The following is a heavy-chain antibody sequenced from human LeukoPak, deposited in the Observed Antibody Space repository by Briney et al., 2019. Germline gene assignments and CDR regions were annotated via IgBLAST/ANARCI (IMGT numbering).Heavy chain of an antibody. D-gene: IGHD3-3*01. V-gene: IGHV1-2*02. CDR1: GYTFTSYY. CDR3: ARGGLRFLEWLRLTPLFDY. Sequence: ASVKVSCKASGYTFTSYYMHWVRQAPGQGLEWMGIINPNSGGTNFAQKFQGRVTMTRDTSISTAYMELSRLSSDDTAVYYCARGGLRFLEWLRLTPLFDYWGQGTLVTVSS. J-gene: IGHJ4*02. CDR2: INPNSGGT.